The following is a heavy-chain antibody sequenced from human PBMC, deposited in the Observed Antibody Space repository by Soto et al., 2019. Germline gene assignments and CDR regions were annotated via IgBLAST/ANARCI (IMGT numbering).Heavy chain of an antibody. CDR2: ISSSSNTI. V-gene: IGHV3-48*01. CDR1: GFTFSTYS. J-gene: IGHJ4*02. Sequence: GGSLRLSCAASGFTFSTYSMNWVRQAPGKGLEWISYISSSSNTIYYADSVKGRFTISRDNAKNSLYLQMNSLRAEDTAVYYCALRAGPLGGQGTLVTVSS. D-gene: IGHD6-13*01. CDR3: ALRAGPL.